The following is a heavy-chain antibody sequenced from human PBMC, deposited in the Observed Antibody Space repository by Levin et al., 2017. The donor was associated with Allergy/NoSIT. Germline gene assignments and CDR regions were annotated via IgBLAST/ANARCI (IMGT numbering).Heavy chain of an antibody. CDR1: GGSFSGYY. J-gene: IGHJ4*02. Sequence: SETLSLTCAVYGGSFSGYYWSWIRQPPGKGLEWIGEINHSGSTNYNPSLKSRVTISVDTSKNQFSLKLSSVTAADTAVYYCARSLLYYDSRPFDYWGQGTLVTVSS. V-gene: IGHV4-34*01. CDR3: ARSLLYYDSRPFDY. CDR2: INHSGST. D-gene: IGHD3-22*01.